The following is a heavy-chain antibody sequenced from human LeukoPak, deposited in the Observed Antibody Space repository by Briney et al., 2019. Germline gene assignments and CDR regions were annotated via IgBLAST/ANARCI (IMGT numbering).Heavy chain of an antibody. CDR3: ARDRRDGYNLLDY. CDR2: ISWNSGNI. Sequence: PGGSLRLSCAASGFTFADYAMHWVRQTPGKGLEWVSGISWNSGNIDYVDSVKGRFNIARDNAKNSVYLQMNSLRAEDTAVYYCARDRRDGYNLLDYWGQGTLVTVSS. V-gene: IGHV3-9*01. CDR1: GFTFADYA. J-gene: IGHJ4*02. D-gene: IGHD5-24*01.